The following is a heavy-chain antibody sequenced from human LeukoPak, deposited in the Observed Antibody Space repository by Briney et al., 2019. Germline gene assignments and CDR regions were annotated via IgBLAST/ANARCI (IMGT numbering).Heavy chain of an antibody. J-gene: IGHJ6*03. Sequence: SETLSLTCTVSGGSISSSSYYWGWIRQPPGKGLEWIGSIYYSGSTYYNPSLKSRVTISVDTSKNQFSLKLNSATAADTAVYYCASNSGWYHNYYYYMDVWGKGTTVTISS. CDR3: ASNSGWYHNYYYYMDV. D-gene: IGHD6-19*01. CDR2: IYYSGST. CDR1: GGSISSSSYY. V-gene: IGHV4-39*07.